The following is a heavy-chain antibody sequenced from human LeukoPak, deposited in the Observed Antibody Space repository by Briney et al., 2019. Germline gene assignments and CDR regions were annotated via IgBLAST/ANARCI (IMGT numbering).Heavy chain of an antibody. D-gene: IGHD5-18*01. Sequence: SETLSLTCTVSGGSISSGGYYWSWVRQHPGKGLEWIGYIYYSGSTNYNPSLKSRVTISVDTSKNQFSLKLSSVTAADTAVYYCAGRNSLQLWFNYWGQGTLVTVSS. V-gene: IGHV4-61*08. CDR3: AGRNSLQLWFNY. CDR2: IYYSGST. CDR1: GGSISSGGYY. J-gene: IGHJ4*02.